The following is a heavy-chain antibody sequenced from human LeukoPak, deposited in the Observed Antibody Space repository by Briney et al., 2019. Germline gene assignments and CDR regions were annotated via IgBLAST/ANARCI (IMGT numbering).Heavy chain of an antibody. Sequence: PGGSLRLSCAASGFTFSSYWVHWVRQAPGKGLVWVSRINSDGSSTSYADSVKGRFTISRDNAKNTLYLQMNSLRAEDTAVYYCVRTYYDFWSGYFFDYWGQGTLVTVSS. J-gene: IGHJ4*02. CDR2: INSDGSST. CDR3: VRTYYDFWSGYFFDY. D-gene: IGHD3-3*01. CDR1: GFTFSSYW. V-gene: IGHV3-74*01.